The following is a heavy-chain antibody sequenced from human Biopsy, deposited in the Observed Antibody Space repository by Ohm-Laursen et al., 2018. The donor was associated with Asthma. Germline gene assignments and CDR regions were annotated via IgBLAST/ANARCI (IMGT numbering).Heavy chain of an antibody. Sequence: TLSLTCAVSGGSMTPTSHYWDWIRQAPGKGLEWIGYISYGGKTSYNPSLKNRFTISRATSKNKFSMRLTSVTAADTAVYFCARRITIFGVVQKDHGMDAWGQGTTVIVSS. J-gene: IGHJ6*02. V-gene: IGHV4-39*01. CDR1: GGSMTPTSHY. CDR3: ARRITIFGVVQKDHGMDA. D-gene: IGHD3-3*01. CDR2: ISYGGKT.